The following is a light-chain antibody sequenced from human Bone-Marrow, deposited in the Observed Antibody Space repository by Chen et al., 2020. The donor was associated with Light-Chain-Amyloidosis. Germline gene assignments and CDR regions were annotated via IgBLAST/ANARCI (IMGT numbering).Light chain of an antibody. CDR1: SGSIATNY. CDR3: QSYQGSSQGV. CDR2: EDA. V-gene: IGLV6-57*01. Sequence: NFMLTQPHSVSESPGKTVIISCTRSSGSIATNYVQWYQQRPGSSPTTVIYEDAQRPSGVPNRFSGAIDRASNSASLPVSGLKTEDEADYYCQSYQGSSQGVFGGGTKLTVL. J-gene: IGLJ3*02.